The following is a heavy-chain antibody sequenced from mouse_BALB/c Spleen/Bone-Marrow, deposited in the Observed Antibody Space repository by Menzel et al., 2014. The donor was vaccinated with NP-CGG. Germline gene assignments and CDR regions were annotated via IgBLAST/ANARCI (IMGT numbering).Heavy chain of an antibody. V-gene: IGHV1-14*01. Sequence: VQLQQSGPELVKPGASVKMSCKASGYTFXSYVMHWVKQKPGQGLEWIGYINPYNDGTKYNEKSKGKATLTSDKSSSTAYMELSSLTSEDSAVYYCARGNYYVFAYWGQGTLVTVSA. J-gene: IGHJ3*01. CDR1: GYTFXSYV. D-gene: IGHD2-1*01. CDR3: ARGNYYVFAY. CDR2: INPYNDGT.